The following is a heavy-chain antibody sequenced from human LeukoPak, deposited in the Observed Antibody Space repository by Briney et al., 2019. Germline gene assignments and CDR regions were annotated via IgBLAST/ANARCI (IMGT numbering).Heavy chain of an antibody. CDR2: INPNRGGT. Sequence: ASVKVSCKASGYTFTGYYMHLVRQAPGQGLEWMGWINPNRGGTNYAQQFHGRVTMTRDTSISTAYMELSRLRSDDTAVYYCAVDLGTLLWFGDPIPNFGIWGQGTMVTVSS. D-gene: IGHD3-10*01. J-gene: IGHJ3*02. V-gene: IGHV1-2*02. CDR1: GYTFTGYY. CDR3: AVDLGTLLWFGDPIPNFGI.